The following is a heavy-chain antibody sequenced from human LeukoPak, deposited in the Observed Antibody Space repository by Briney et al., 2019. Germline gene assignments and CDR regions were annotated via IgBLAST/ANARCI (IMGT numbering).Heavy chain of an antibody. D-gene: IGHD3-9*01. CDR1: GGSISSDY. V-gene: IGHV4-59*08. CDR3: ARLSDRILGSYYFDH. CDR2: IYHSGST. J-gene: IGHJ4*02. Sequence: PSETLSLTCTVSGGSISSDYWSWIRQPPGKGLEWIGYIYHSGSTNYNPSLESRVTISIDTSNNLFSLKLDSVTAADTAVYYCARLSDRILGSYYFDHWGQGTLVTVSS.